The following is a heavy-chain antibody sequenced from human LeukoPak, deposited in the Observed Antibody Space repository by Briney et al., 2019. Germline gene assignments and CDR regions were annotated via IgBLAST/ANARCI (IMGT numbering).Heavy chain of an antibody. CDR1: GGSINSGTYY. CDR2: IYYSGTT. J-gene: IGHJ4*02. Sequence: PSETLSLTCTVSGGSINSGTYYWGWIRQPPGKGLEWIGTIYYSGTTYYNSSLKSRVTISVDTSKNQFSLKLSSVTAADTAVYYCAKESYYDSSSFDYWGQGTLVTVSS. CDR3: AKESYYDSSSFDY. D-gene: IGHD3-22*01. V-gene: IGHV4-39*01.